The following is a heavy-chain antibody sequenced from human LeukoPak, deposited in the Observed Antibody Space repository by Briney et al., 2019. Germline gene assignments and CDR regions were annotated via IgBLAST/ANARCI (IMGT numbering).Heavy chain of an antibody. J-gene: IGHJ4*02. CDR1: GFIFSSYS. CDR2: ISSSSSYI. V-gene: IGHV3-21*01. CDR3: AREGLYYYDSTGIFDY. D-gene: IGHD3-22*01. Sequence: PGGSLRLSCAASGFIFSSYSMNWVRQAPGKGLEWVSSISSSSSYIYYADSVKGRFTISRDNAKNSLYLQMNSLRAEDTAVYYCAREGLYYYDSTGIFDYWGQGTLVTVSS.